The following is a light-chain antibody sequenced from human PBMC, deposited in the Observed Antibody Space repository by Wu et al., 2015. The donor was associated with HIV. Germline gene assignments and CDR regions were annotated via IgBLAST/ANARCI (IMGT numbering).Light chain of an antibody. CDR2: TAS. J-gene: IGKJ2*03. CDR3: QQSYSRTS. V-gene: IGKV1-39*01. CDR1: QSIINY. Sequence: DIQMTQSPSSLSASVGDRVTITCRASQSIINYLNWYQQKPGKAPKLLIFTASSLQTGVPSRFGGSGSGTDFTLTISSLQPEDFATYYCQQSYSRTSFGQGTKLEIK.